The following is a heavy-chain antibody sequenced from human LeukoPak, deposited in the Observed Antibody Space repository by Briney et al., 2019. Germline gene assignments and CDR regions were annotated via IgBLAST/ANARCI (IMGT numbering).Heavy chain of an antibody. D-gene: IGHD3-9*01. Sequence: GASVKVSCKASGYTFTSYAMHWVRQAPGQRLEWMGWINAGNGNTKYSQKFQGRVTITRDTSASTAYMELSSLRSEDTAVYYCARDRARKYDILTGYYRYYYMDVWGKGTTVTVSS. CDR3: ARDRARKYDILTGYYRYYYMDV. V-gene: IGHV1-3*01. CDR1: GYTFTSYA. CDR2: INAGNGNT. J-gene: IGHJ6*03.